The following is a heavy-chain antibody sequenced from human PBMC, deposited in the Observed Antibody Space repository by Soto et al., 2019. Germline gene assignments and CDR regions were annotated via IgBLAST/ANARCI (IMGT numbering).Heavy chain of an antibody. V-gene: IGHV3-23*01. CDR3: AKDLVGAYWYFDR. CDR2: ISGSGGSA. J-gene: IGHJ2*01. Sequence: GGSLRLSYAASGFTFXSYALSWVRQAPGEGLEWVSAISGSGGSAYYADSVKGRFTISRDNSKNTLYLQMNSLRAEDTAVYYWAKDLVGAYWYFDRGGRGTRVTVSS. CDR1: GFTFXSYA. D-gene: IGHD1-26*01.